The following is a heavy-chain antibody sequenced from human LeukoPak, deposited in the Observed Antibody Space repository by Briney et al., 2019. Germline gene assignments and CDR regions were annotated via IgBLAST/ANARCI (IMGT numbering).Heavy chain of an antibody. V-gene: IGHV1-2*02. CDR2: INPNSGGT. CDR3: ARVGVGATSTYRFDY. CDR1: GYTFTGYY. J-gene: IGHJ4*02. Sequence: ASVKVSCKASGYTFTGYYMHWVRQAPGQGLEWMGWINPNSGGTNYAQKFQGRVTMTRDTSISTAYMELSRLRSDDTAVYYCARVGVGATSTYRFDYWGQGTLVTVSS. D-gene: IGHD1-26*01.